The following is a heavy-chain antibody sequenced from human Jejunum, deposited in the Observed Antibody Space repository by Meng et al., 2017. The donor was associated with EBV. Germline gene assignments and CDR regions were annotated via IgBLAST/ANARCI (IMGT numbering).Heavy chain of an antibody. J-gene: IGHJ1*01. CDR2: ISYDGSDE. CDR3: ARERRGYYAEH. CDR1: GFTFSNYA. Sequence: VQLVESVGRVVQAGRSLRLSCAASGFTFSNYAMHWVRQAPGKGLEWVALISYDGSDEYYADSVKGRFTISRDSSESTLYLQMNNLRAEDTAIYYCARERRGYYAEHWGQGTLVTVSS. V-gene: IGHV3-30*03. D-gene: IGHD6-25*01.